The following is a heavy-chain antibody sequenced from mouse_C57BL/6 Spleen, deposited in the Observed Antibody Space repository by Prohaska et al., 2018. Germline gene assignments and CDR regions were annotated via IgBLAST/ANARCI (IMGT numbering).Heavy chain of an antibody. CDR3: ARRGDGKTTENMYY. Sequence: QFQLQQPEPELVKPGSSVKLSCKASGYTFTSYWMQWLKQRPVQGVEWIGEIDPSDSYTNYNQKLKGKVTLTVDTYSRIVYMKHRSLRCEDGAVDYCARRGDGKTTENMYYWGQGTSVTISS. J-gene: IGHJ4*01. D-gene: IGHD1-1*01. V-gene: IGHV1-50*01. CDR1: GYTFTSYW. CDR2: IDPSDSYT.